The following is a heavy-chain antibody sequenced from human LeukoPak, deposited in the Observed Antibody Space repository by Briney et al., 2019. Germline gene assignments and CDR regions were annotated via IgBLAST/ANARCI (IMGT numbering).Heavy chain of an antibody. J-gene: IGHJ4*02. V-gene: IGHV3-21*01. D-gene: IGHD1-26*01. CDR2: ISSSSSYI. CDR3: ASDSGSQRY. Sequence: GGSLRLSCAASGFTFSSYAMSWVRQAPGKGLEWVSSISSSSSYIYYADSVKGRFTISRDNAKNSLYLQMNSLRAEDTAVYYCASDSGSQRYWGQGTLVTVSS. CDR1: GFTFSSYA.